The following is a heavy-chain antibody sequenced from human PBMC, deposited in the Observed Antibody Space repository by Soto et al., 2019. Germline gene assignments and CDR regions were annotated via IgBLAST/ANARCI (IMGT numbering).Heavy chain of an antibody. J-gene: IGHJ6*02. CDR1: GYSFTIYW. V-gene: IGHV5-51*01. CDR2: IYPGDSDT. CDR3: ARLGKQQLVNYGMDV. D-gene: IGHD6-13*01. Sequence: EESLKISCKGSGYSFTIYWLGWVRQMPGKGLEWMGIIYPGDSDTRYSPSFQGQVTISADKSISTAYLQWSSLKASDTAMYYCARLGKQQLVNYGMDVWVQGTTVTVSS.